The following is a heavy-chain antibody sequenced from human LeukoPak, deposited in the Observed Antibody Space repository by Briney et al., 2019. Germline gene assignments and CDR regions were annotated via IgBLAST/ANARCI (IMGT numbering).Heavy chain of an antibody. CDR3: ARDGGSTRYYYYYGMDV. D-gene: IGHD2-2*01. CDR1: GGTFSSYA. J-gene: IGHJ6*02. CDR2: IIPIFGTA. V-gene: IGHV1-69*01. Sequence: SVKVYCKASGGTFSSYAISWVRQAPGQGLEWMGGIIPIFGTANYAQKFQGRVTITADESTSTAYMELSSLRSEDTAVYYCARDGGSTRYYYYYGMDVWGQGTTVTVSS.